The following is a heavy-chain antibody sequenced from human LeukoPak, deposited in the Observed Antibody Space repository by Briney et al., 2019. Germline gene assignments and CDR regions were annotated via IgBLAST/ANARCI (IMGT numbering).Heavy chain of an antibody. CDR1: GGSFSGYY. V-gene: IGHV4-34*01. J-gene: IGHJ4*02. D-gene: IGHD2-15*01. Sequence: SETLSLTCAVYGGSFSGYYWSWIRQRPGKGLEWIGEIKHSGSTNYNPSLKSRVTMSVDTSKNQFSLKLSSVTAADTAVYYCARGSPVVGLNYWGQGTLVTVSS. CDR2: IKHSGST. CDR3: ARGSPVVGLNY.